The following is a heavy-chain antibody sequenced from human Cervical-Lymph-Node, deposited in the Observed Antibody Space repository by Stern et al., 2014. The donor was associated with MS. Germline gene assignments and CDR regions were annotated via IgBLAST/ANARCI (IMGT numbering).Heavy chain of an antibody. Sequence: VQLEASGGGSVQPGGSLKLSCAASGFTFSASPLNRVRQASGKGPERVGRIRTKANRYATAYSASVNGRFTISRDDSKKTAYLQMDNLSTEDTAVYYCTRRDSTSNFDYWGQGTLVTVSS. D-gene: IGHD2-21*02. J-gene: IGHJ4*02. CDR3: TRRDSTSNFDY. CDR1: GFTFSASP. V-gene: IGHV3-73*02. CDR2: IRTKANRYAT.